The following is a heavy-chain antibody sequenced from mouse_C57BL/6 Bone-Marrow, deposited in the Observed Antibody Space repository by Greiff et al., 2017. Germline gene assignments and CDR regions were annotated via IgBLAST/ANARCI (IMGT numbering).Heavy chain of an antibody. D-gene: IGHD4-1*01. Sequence: EVHLVESGGGLVKPGGSLKLSCAASGFTFSSYAMSWVRQTPEKRLEWVATISDGGSYTYYPDNVKGRFTISRDNAKNNLYLQMSHLKPEDTAMYYCARDGRFPAWFAYWGQGTLVTVSA. CDR1: GFTFSSYA. V-gene: IGHV5-4*01. CDR3: ARDGRFPAWFAY. CDR2: ISDGGSYT. J-gene: IGHJ3*01.